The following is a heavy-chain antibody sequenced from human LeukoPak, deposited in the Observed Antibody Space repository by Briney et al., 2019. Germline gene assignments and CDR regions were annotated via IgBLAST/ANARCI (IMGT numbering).Heavy chain of an antibody. CDR2: ISYDGSNK. D-gene: IGHD1-26*01. CDR3: ARDTPWGELPTFDY. CDR1: GFTFSSYG. J-gene: IGHJ4*02. V-gene: IGHV3-30*03. Sequence: GGSLRLSCAASGFTFSSYGMHWVRQAPGKGLEWVAVISYDGSNKYYADSVKGRFTISRDNSKNTLYLQMGSLRAEDMAVYYCARDTPWGELPTFDYWGQGTLVTVSS.